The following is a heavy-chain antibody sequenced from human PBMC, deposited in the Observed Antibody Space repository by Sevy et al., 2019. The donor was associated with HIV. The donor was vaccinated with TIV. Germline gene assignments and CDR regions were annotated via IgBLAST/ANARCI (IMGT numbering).Heavy chain of an antibody. V-gene: IGHV4-59*08. D-gene: IGHD3-10*01. Sequence: SETLSLTCTVSGGSITSLYWNWIRQPPGKGLEWIANIYYNGHINYNPSLKSRVTLSLDTSKNKFSLRLSSVTASDTAMYYCAGANAGGRGYSWGQGTLVTVSS. CDR3: AGANAGGRGYS. J-gene: IGHJ4*02. CDR2: IYYNGHI. CDR1: GGSITSLY.